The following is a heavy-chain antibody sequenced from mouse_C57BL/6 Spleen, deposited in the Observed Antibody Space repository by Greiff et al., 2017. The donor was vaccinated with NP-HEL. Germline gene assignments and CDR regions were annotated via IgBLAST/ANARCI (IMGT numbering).Heavy chain of an antibody. CDR2: IDPSDSYT. CDR3: ARSGSGGAMDY. Sequence: VQLQQPGAELVKPGASVKLSCKASGYTFTSYWMQWVKQRPGQGLEWIGEIDPSDSYTNYNQKFKGKATLTVDTSSSTAYLQLSSLTSEDSAVYYCARSGSGGAMDYWGQGTSVTVSS. CDR1: GYTFTSYW. J-gene: IGHJ4*01. V-gene: IGHV1-50*01. D-gene: IGHD3-1*01.